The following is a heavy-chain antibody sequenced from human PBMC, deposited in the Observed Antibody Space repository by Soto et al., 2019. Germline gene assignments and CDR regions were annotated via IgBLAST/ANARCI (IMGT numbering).Heavy chain of an antibody. CDR3: AATVGVRYYFDX. J-gene: IGHJ4*02. V-gene: IGHV1-69*06. CDR1: GGTFSSYA. CDR2: IIHIFGTA. D-gene: IGHD1-26*01. Sequence: SVKVSCKASGGTFSSYAISWVRQAPGQGLEWMGGIIHIFGTANYAKKFQGRVTITADKSTSKAYMELSSLSSGDTAVYYCAATVGVRYYFDXWGQGTLVTVSX.